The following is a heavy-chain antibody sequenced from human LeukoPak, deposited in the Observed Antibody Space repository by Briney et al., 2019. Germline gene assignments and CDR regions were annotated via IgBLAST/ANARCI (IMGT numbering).Heavy chain of an antibody. CDR1: GFTFDDYA. CDR3: AKDIGDYDILTGYYVGAFDI. J-gene: IGHJ3*02. Sequence: GGSLRLSCAASGFTFDDYAMHWVRQAPGKGLEWVSGISWNSGSIGYADSVEGRFTVSRDNAKNSLYLQMNSLRAEDTALYYCAKDIGDYDILTGYYVGAFDIWGQGTMVTVSS. CDR2: ISWNSGSI. D-gene: IGHD3-9*01. V-gene: IGHV3-9*01.